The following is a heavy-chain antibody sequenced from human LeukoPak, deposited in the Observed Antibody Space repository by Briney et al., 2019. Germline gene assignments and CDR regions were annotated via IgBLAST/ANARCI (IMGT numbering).Heavy chain of an antibody. CDR1: GFTFRSYG. Sequence: GGSLRLSCAASGFTFRSYGMHWVRQAPGKGLEWVAVMWYDGRKKDYADSVKGRFTISRDNSKNTLYLQMNSLRAEDTAVYYCAIHPGVRGVPFDYWGQGTLVTVSS. CDR3: AIHPGVRGVPFDY. V-gene: IGHV3-33*01. D-gene: IGHD3-10*01. J-gene: IGHJ4*02. CDR2: MWYDGRKK.